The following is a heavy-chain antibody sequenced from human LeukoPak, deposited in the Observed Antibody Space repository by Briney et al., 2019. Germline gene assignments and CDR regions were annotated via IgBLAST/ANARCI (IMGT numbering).Heavy chain of an antibody. Sequence: GGSLRLSCAASGFTFSSYSMNWVRQAPGKGLEWVSSISSSSSYIYYADSVKGRFTISRDNAKNSLYLQMNSLRAEDTAVYYCASGLGYCSSTSCPWRAFDIWGQGTMVTVSS. CDR3: ASGLGYCSSTSCPWRAFDI. V-gene: IGHV3-21*01. CDR2: ISSSSSYI. CDR1: GFTFSSYS. D-gene: IGHD2-2*01. J-gene: IGHJ3*02.